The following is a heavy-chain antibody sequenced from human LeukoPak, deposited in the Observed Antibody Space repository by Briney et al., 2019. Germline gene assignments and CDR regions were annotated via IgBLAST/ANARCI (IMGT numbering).Heavy chain of an antibody. Sequence: GESLKISCEGSGYSFTNYWIGWVRQMPGKGLEWMGIIYPGDSDTRYSPSFQGQVTISADKSTSSAYLQWSSLKASDTAIYYCARQGAAGKYYYYYMDVWGKGTTVTVSS. CDR2: IYPGDSDT. D-gene: IGHD6-13*01. CDR3: ARQGAAGKYYYYYMDV. V-gene: IGHV5-51*01. J-gene: IGHJ6*03. CDR1: GYSFTNYW.